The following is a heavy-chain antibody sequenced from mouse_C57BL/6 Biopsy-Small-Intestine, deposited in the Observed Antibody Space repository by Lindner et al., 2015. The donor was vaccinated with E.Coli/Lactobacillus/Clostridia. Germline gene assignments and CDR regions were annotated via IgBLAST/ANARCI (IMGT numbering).Heavy chain of an antibody. J-gene: IGHJ3*01. V-gene: IGHV9-3*02. CDR1: GYTFTSYA. CDR3: ARDLLRYLTGPPQDI. D-gene: IGHD2-4*01. Sequence: VKVSCKASGYTFTSYAMNWVRQAPGQGLEWMGWINTNTGNPTYAQGFTGRFVFSLGTSVSTAYLQISSLKAEDTAVYYCARDLLRYLTGPPQDIWGQGTMVTVSS. CDR2: INTNTGNP.